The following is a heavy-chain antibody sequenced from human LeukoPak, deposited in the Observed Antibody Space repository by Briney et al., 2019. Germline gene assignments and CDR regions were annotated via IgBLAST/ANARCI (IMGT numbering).Heavy chain of an antibody. CDR1: GFTFSSYW. Sequence: GGSLRLSCAASGFTFSSYWMSWVRQAPGKGLEWVANIKQDGSEKYYVDSVKGRFTISRDNAKNSLYLQMNSLRAEDTAVYYCARDRDPPYSSGPADYWGQGTLVTVSS. CDR2: IKQDGSEK. V-gene: IGHV3-7*01. CDR3: ARDRDPPYSSGPADY. J-gene: IGHJ4*02. D-gene: IGHD6-19*01.